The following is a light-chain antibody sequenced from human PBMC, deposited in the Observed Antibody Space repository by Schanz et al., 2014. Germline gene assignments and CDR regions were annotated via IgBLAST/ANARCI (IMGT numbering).Light chain of an antibody. J-gene: IGKJ1*01. CDR3: QQYGSSATWT. CDR1: QSVSSY. Sequence: EIVLTQSPATLSLSPGERATLSCRASQSVSSYLAWYQQKPGQAPRLLIYGASNRATGIPDRFSGSGSGTDFTLTISRLEPEDFAVYYCQQYGSSATWTFGQGTKVEIK. V-gene: IGKV3-20*01. CDR2: GAS.